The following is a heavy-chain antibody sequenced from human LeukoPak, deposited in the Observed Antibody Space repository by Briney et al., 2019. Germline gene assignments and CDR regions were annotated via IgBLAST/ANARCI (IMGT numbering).Heavy chain of an antibody. CDR2: IIPIFGIA. Sequence: ASVKVSCEASGGTFTSYAISWVRQAPGQGLEWMGRIIPIFGIANYAQKFQGRVTITADKSTSTAYMELSSLRSEDTAVYYCARAGSGTQDYYYGMDVWGQGTTVTVSS. CDR1: GGTFTSYA. CDR3: ARAGSGTQDYYYGMDV. V-gene: IGHV1-69*04. D-gene: IGHD3-10*01. J-gene: IGHJ6*02.